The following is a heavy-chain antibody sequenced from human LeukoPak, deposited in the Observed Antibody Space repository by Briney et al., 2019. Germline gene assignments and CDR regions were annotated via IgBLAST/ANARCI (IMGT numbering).Heavy chain of an antibody. V-gene: IGHV3-64*01. CDR2: ISSDGGSP. D-gene: IGHD2-15*01. J-gene: IGHJ4*02. CDR1: GFTFSSYA. Sequence: GGSLRLSSAASGFTFSSYAMHWVRQAPGKGLEYVSGISSDGGSPFHVNSVKGRFTISRDNSKDTLYLQMGSLRAEDMAVYYCAREYCSGGRCQYYFDYWGPGTLVTVSS. CDR3: AREYCSGGRCQYYFDY.